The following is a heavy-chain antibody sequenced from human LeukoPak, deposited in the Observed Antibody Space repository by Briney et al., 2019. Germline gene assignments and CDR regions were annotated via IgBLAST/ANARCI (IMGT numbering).Heavy chain of an antibody. Sequence: PSETLSLTCTVSGGSISSSSYYWGWIRQPPGKGLEWIGSIYYSGSTYYNPSLKSRVTISVDTSKNQFSLKLSSVTAADTAVYYCARQWDTAMVEAITDYYYYMDVWGKGTTVTVSS. D-gene: IGHD5-18*01. CDR2: IYYSGST. CDR1: GGSISSSSYY. CDR3: ARQWDTAMVEAITDYYYYMDV. V-gene: IGHV4-39*01. J-gene: IGHJ6*03.